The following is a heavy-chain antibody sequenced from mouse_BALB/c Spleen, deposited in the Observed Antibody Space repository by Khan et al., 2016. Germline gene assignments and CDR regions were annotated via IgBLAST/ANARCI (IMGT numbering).Heavy chain of an antibody. CDR3: ARQEGNFHYAMDY. Sequence: QVQLQQSGAGLVKPGASVKLSCKASGYTFTEYIIHWVKQRSGQGLEWIGWFYPGSGSIKYNEKFREQAILTAEKSSSTVYMKLSRLTSEDAAFYFGARQEGNFHYAMDYWGQGSSVTVS. V-gene: IGHV1-62-2*01. J-gene: IGHJ4*01. CDR1: GYTFTEYI. CDR2: FYPGSGSI. D-gene: IGHD2-1*01.